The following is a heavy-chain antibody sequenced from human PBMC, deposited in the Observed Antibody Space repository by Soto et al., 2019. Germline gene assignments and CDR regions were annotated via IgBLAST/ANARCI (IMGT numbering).Heavy chain of an antibody. J-gene: IGHJ6*03. V-gene: IGHV1-2*04. CDR1: GYTFTGYY. D-gene: IGHD3-3*01. CDR2: INPNSGGT. Sequence: ASVKVSCKASGYTFTGYYMHWVRQAPGQGLEWMGWINPNSGGTNYAQNFQGWVTMTRDTSISTAYMELSRPRSDDTAVYYCARGTAGDFWSGYYSSTYMDVWGKGTTVTVSS. CDR3: ARGTAGDFWSGYYSSTYMDV.